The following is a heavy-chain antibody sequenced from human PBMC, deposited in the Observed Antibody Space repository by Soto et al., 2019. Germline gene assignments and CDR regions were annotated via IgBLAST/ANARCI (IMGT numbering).Heavy chain of an antibody. CDR1: GFTFSSYA. Sequence: PGGSLRLSCAASGFTFSSYAMHWVRQAPGKGLEWVAVISYDGSNKYYADSVKGRFTISRDNSKNTLYLQMNSLRAEDTAVYYCAPLSVSLSGPYGIHVWGQGTTVTVSS. CDR3: APLSVSLSGPYGIHV. V-gene: IGHV3-30-3*01. D-gene: IGHD2-15*01. CDR2: ISYDGSNK. J-gene: IGHJ6*02.